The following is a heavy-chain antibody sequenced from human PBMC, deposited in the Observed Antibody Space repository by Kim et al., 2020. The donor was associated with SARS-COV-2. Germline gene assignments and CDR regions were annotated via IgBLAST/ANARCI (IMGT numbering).Heavy chain of an antibody. CDR3: ASPGRYSSSLGYFDY. J-gene: IGHJ4*02. Sequence: SETLSLTCTVSGGSISSSSYYWGWIRQPPGKGLEWIGSIYYSGSTYYNPSLKSRVTISVDTSKNQFSLKLSSVTAADTAVYYCASPGRYSSSLGYFDYWGQGTLVTVSS. CDR2: IYYSGST. CDR1: GGSISSSSYY. V-gene: IGHV4-39*01. D-gene: IGHD6-13*01.